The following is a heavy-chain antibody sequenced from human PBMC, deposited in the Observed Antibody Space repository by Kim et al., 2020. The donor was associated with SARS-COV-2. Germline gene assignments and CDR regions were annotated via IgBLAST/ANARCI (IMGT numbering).Heavy chain of an antibody. CDR1: GGSISNYY. CDR3: AVSAGSSWSRKYYFDY. D-gene: IGHD6-13*01. Sequence: SETLSPTCTVSGGSISNYYSSWIRQPPGKGLEWIGYISYSGSTNYNPSLKSRLTMSVDTSKNHFSLMLSSVTAADTAVYYCAVSAGSSWSRKYYFDYWGQGTLVTVSS. CDR2: ISYSGST. J-gene: IGHJ4*02. V-gene: IGHV4-59*08.